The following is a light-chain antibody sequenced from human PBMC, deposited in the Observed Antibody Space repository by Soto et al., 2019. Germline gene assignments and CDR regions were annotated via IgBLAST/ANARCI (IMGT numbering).Light chain of an antibody. CDR1: QSISSW. Sequence: DIQMTQSPSTLSACVGDRVTITCRASQSISSWLAWYQQKPGKAPKLLIYKASSLESGVPSRFSGSGSGTEFTLTISRLQPDDFATYYCQQYNSYPWTFGQGTKVEIK. V-gene: IGKV1-5*03. CDR3: QQYNSYPWT. CDR2: KAS. J-gene: IGKJ1*01.